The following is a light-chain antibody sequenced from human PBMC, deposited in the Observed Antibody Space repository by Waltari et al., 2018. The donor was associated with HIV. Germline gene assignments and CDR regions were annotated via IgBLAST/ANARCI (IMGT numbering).Light chain of an antibody. CDR2: GAS. V-gene: IGKV3-20*01. CDR3: QQYGNSPPT. CDR1: QSVTNNY. J-gene: IGKJ4*01. Sequence: EIVLTQSPSTLSLSPGQRATLSCRASQSVTNNYLAWYQERPGQAPRLLMYGASSRATGIPDRFSGRGSGTVFTLTITRLEPEDFAVYYCQQYGNSPPTFGGGTEVEI.